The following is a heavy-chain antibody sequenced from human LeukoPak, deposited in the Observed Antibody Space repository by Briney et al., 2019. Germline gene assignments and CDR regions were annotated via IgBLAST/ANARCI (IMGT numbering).Heavy chain of an antibody. V-gene: IGHV3-21*01. Sequence: PGGSLRLSRAASGFTFSSFSMNWVRQAPGKGLEWVSSISSSSSYIYYADSVKGRFTISRDNAKNSLYLEMNSLRGEDTAVYYCARDYYDSSGYSTGIGSWGQGTLVTVSS. CDR3: ARDYYDSSGYSTGIGS. CDR1: GFTFSSFS. D-gene: IGHD3-22*01. J-gene: IGHJ5*02. CDR2: ISSSSSYI.